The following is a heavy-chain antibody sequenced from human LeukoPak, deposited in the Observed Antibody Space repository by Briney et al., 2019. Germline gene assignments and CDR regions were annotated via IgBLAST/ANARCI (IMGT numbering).Heavy chain of an antibody. V-gene: IGHV3-53*05. CDR3: AKDASGYSYGSLDY. CDR2: IYSGGST. D-gene: IGHD5-18*01. Sequence: PGGSLRLSCAASGFTVSSNYMSWVRQAPGKGLEWVSVIYSGGSTYYADSVKGRFTISRDNSKNTLYLQMNSLRAEDTAVYYCAKDASGYSYGSLDYWGQGTLVTVSS. CDR1: GFTVSSNY. J-gene: IGHJ4*02.